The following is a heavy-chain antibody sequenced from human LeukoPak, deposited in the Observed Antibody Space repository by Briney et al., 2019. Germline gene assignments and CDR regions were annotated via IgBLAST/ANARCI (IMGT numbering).Heavy chain of an antibody. CDR2: IHYSGST. D-gene: IGHD6-19*01. J-gene: IGHJ5*02. CDR3: AKGAGPPWFDP. V-gene: IGHV4-39*07. CDR1: GGSISSSSYY. Sequence: PSETLSLTCTVSGGSISSSSYYWGWIRQPPGKGLEWIGSIHYSGSTYYNPSLKSRVTISVDTSKNQLSMKLSSVTAADTAVYYCAKGAGPPWFDPWGQGTLVTVSS.